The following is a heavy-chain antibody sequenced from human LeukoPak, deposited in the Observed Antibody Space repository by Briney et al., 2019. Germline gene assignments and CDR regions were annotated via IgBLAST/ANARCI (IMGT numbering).Heavy chain of an antibody. J-gene: IGHJ6*02. D-gene: IGHD3-3*01. CDR3: AKILGGLSPNYGMDV. CDR1: GFTFSRYA. CDR2: ISASGGTT. V-gene: IGHV3-23*01. Sequence: PGGSLRLSCAASGFTFSRYAMTWVRQAPGQGLEWVSVISASGGTTYYADSVKGRFTISRDNSKNTLSLQMNSLRAEDTAVYYCAKILGGLSPNYGMDVWGQGTTVTVSS.